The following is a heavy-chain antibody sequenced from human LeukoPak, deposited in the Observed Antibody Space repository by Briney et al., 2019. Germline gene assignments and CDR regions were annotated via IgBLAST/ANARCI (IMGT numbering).Heavy chain of an antibody. Sequence: YPGGSLRLSCAASGFTFSSYGMHWVRQASGKGLEWVAVIWYDGSNKYYADSVKGRFTISRDNSKNTLYLQMNSLRAEDTAVYYCARDDRDTIFGVVTHFYGMDVWGQGTTVTVSS. V-gene: IGHV3-33*01. D-gene: IGHD3-3*01. CDR3: ARDDRDTIFGVVTHFYGMDV. J-gene: IGHJ6*02. CDR1: GFTFSSYG. CDR2: IWYDGSNK.